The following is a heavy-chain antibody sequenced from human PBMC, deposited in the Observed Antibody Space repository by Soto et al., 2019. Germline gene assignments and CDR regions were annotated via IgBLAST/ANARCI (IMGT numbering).Heavy chain of an antibody. CDR3: ARLEYSSSSAY. D-gene: IGHD6-6*01. Sequence: GGSLRLSCAASGFTFSYYSMNWVRQAPGKGLEWLSSISTSSTTIYYADSVKGRFTISRDNARNSLFLHMNSLRAEDTAVYYCARLEYSSSSAYWGQGTLVTVSS. V-gene: IGHV3-48*04. CDR2: ISTSSTTI. CDR1: GFTFSYYS. J-gene: IGHJ4*02.